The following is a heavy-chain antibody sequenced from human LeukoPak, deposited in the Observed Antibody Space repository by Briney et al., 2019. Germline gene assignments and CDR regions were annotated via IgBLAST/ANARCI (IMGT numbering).Heavy chain of an antibody. D-gene: IGHD3-16*01. Sequence: GGSLRLSCAASGFTFSNYDIHWVRQAPGKGREWVSFIWDDGSHKKYADSVKGRFSISRDNSKSTLYLQMSSLRAEDTAVYYCARVPYDSGTYDYWGQGTLVTVSS. CDR2: IWDDGSHK. J-gene: IGHJ4*02. V-gene: IGHV3-30*02. CDR1: GFTFSNYD. CDR3: ARVPYDSGTYDY.